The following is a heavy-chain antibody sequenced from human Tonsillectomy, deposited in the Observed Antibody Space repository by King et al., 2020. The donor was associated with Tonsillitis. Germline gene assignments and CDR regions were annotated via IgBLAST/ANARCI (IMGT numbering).Heavy chain of an antibody. Sequence: VQLVESGGGVVQPGGSLRLSCAASGFTFDDYAMHWVRQAPGKGLEWVSLISGDGGSTYYADSVKGRFTISRDNSKNSLYLQMNSLRTEDTALYYCAKDKRAYNWNDVGAFDIWGQGTMVTVSS. D-gene: IGHD1-1*01. J-gene: IGHJ3*02. CDR3: AKDKRAYNWNDVGAFDI. V-gene: IGHV3-43*02. CDR2: ISGDGGST. CDR1: GFTFDDYA.